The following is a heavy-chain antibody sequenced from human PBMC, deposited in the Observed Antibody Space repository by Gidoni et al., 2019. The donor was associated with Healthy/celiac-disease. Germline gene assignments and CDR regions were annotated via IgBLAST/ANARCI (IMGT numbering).Heavy chain of an antibody. J-gene: IGHJ6*02. Sequence: QVQLQQWGAGLLKPSETLSLTCAVYGGSFSGYYWSWIRQPPGKGLEWIGEINHSGSTNYNPSLKSRVTISVDTSKNQFSLKLSSVTAADTAVYYCARIPITMVRGVIYGMDVWGQGTTVTVSS. V-gene: IGHV4-34*01. CDR2: INHSGST. CDR1: GGSFSGYY. CDR3: ARIPITMVRGVIYGMDV. D-gene: IGHD3-10*01.